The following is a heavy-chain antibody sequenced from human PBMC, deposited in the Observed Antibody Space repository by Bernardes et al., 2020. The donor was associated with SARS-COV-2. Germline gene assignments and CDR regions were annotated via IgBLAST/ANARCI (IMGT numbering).Heavy chain of an antibody. J-gene: IGHJ6*02. CDR3: ARGNGMDV. CDR1: GFVFSSYS. Sequence: TFSRPTSGFVFSSYSMNWVHQAPGKGLEGVSFISSMTSTRNYADAVRGRFSISRDNAKNSLYLRMNRLRAEDTAVYYGARGNGMDVWGQGTTGTVSS. V-gene: IGHV3-48*04. CDR2: ISSMTSTR.